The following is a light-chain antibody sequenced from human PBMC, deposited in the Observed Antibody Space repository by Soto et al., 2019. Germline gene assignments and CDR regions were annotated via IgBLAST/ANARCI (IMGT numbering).Light chain of an antibody. J-gene: IGKJ4*01. Sequence: AIQMTQSPSSLSASVEDRVTITCRASQGIGNDLGWYQQKPGKAPKLLIYAASTLQSGVPSRFSGSGSGTDFTLTISSLQPEDFATYYCLQDDSYPLTFGGGTKVEIK. CDR1: QGIGND. CDR2: AAS. CDR3: LQDDSYPLT. V-gene: IGKV1-6*01.